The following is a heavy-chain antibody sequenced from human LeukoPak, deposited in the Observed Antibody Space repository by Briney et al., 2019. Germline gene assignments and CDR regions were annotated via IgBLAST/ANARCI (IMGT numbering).Heavy chain of an antibody. Sequence: SETLSLTCAVYGGSLSGYYWSWIRQPPGKGLEWIGEIIHSGSTDYNPSLKSRVTISVDTSKNQFSLKLSSVTAADTAVYYCARGRRGASSSWGDSYWGQGTLVTVSS. CDR1: GGSLSGYY. J-gene: IGHJ4*02. D-gene: IGHD6-13*01. CDR2: IIHSGST. V-gene: IGHV4-34*01. CDR3: ARGRRGASSSWGDSY.